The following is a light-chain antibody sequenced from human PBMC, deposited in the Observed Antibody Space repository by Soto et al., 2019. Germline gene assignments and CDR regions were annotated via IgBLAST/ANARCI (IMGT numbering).Light chain of an antibody. CDR1: QGISSY. CDR2: AAS. CDR3: QQYYSYPFT. V-gene: IGKV1-8*01. J-gene: IGKJ3*01. Sequence: AIRMTQSPSSFSASTGDRVTITCRASQGISSYLAWYQQKPGKAPKLLIYAASTLQSGVPSRFSGSGSWTDFTLTLSCLQSEDFATYYCQQYYSYPFTFGPGTKVDIK.